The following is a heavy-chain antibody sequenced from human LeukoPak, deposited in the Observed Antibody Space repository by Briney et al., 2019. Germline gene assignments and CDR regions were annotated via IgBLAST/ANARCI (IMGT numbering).Heavy chain of an antibody. V-gene: IGHV4-39*01. Sequence: SETLSLTCTVSGGSISSSSYYWGWIRQPPGKGPEWIGSIYYSGSTYYNPSLKSRVTISVDTSKNQFSLKLSSVTAADTAVYYCARLQSRKMYYYEWDAFDIWGQGTMVTVSS. J-gene: IGHJ3*02. CDR3: ARLQSRKMYYYEWDAFDI. D-gene: IGHD3-22*01. CDR1: GGSISSSSYY. CDR2: IYYSGST.